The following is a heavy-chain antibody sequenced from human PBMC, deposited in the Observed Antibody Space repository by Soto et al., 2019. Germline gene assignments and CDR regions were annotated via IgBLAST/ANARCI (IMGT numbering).Heavy chain of an antibody. CDR2: INHSGST. CDR3: ARGRYACSSTSCRYYYYYYYMDV. J-gene: IGHJ6*03. V-gene: IGHV4-34*01. CDR1: GGSFSGYY. D-gene: IGHD2-2*01. Sequence: QVQLQQWGAGLLKLSETLSLTCAVYGGSFSGYYWSWIRQPPGKGLEWIGEINHSGSTNYNPSLKSRVTLSVDTSKNQFSLKLSSVTAADTAVYYCARGRYACSSTSCRYYYYYYYMDVWGKGTTVTVSS.